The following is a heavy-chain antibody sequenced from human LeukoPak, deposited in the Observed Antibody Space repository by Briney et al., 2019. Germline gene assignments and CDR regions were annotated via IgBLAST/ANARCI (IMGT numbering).Heavy chain of an antibody. CDR3: AIYYSSLFDY. CDR2: IYYSGSN. CDR1: GGSISSYY. V-gene: IGHV4-59*05. Sequence: PSETLSLTCTVSGGSISSYYWTWLRQPPGKGLEWIGSIYYSGSNYYNPSLKSRVTISVDTSKDQFSLKLSSVTAADTAVYYCAIYYSSLFDYWGQGTLVTVSS. D-gene: IGHD3-22*01. J-gene: IGHJ4*02.